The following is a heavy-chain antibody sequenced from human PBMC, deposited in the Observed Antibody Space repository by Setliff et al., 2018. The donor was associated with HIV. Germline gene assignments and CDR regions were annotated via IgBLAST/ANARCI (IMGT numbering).Heavy chain of an antibody. CDR1: GDSVSSNTAA. J-gene: IGHJ6*03. CDR3: ARGGDWDYNYYMDV. V-gene: IGHV6-1*01. D-gene: IGHD3-16*01. Sequence: PSQTLSLTCAISGDSVSSNTAAWNWIRQSPSRGLEWLGRTYYRSKWSNDYAVSVKSRITINPDTSKNQFSLQLNSVTPEDTAVCFCARGGDWDYNYYMDVWDKGTTVTVSS. CDR2: TYYRSKWSN.